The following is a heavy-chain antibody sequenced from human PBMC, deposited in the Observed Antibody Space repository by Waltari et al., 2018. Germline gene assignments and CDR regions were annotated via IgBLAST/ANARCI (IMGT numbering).Heavy chain of an antibody. CDR1: GASISFGGYY. J-gene: IGHJ4*02. CDR3: AVARSGYYPFDY. CDR2: IYYGGSA. Sequence: QVHLQESGPGLVKPSQTLSLTCAVSGASISFGGYYWSWIRQHPEKGLEWIGYIYYGGSAYYNPSLKSPVTISIDTSKNQFSLKLNSVTAADTAVYYCAVARSGYYPFDYWGQGALVTVSS. V-gene: IGHV4-31*11. D-gene: IGHD3-3*01.